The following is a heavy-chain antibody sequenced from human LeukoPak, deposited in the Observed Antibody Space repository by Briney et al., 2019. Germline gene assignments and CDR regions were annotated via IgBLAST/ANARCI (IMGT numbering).Heavy chain of an antibody. CDR1: GYTFTSYG. D-gene: IGHD5-12*01. V-gene: IGHV1-18*01. CDR3: AREYSGYDWGHFDY. Sequence: ASVKVSCKASGYTFTSYGISWVRQAPGQGLEGMGWVSAYNGNTNYAQKLQGRVTMNTDTSTSTAYMELRSLRSDDTAVYYCAREYSGYDWGHFDYWGQGTLVTVSS. J-gene: IGHJ4*02. CDR2: VSAYNGNT.